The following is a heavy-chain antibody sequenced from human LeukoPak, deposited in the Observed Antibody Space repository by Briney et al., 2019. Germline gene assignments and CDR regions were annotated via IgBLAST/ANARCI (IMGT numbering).Heavy chain of an antibody. J-gene: IGHJ6*03. CDR1: GFTFSAYA. CDR3: AKSGYYYYMDV. V-gene: IGHV3-23*01. CDR2: ISGSGGST. Sequence: GGSLRLSCAASGFTFSAYAMNWVRQAPGKGLEWVSAISGSGGSTYYADSVKGRFTISRDNSKNTVYLQMNSLRAEDTAVYYCAKSGYYYYMDVWGKGTTVTVSS.